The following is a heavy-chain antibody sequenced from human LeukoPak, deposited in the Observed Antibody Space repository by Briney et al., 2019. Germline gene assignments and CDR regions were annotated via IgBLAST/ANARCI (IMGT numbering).Heavy chain of an antibody. D-gene: IGHD2-2*01. CDR3: ARGGIVVVPAAIGQEPGFDY. CDR1: GGSFSGYY. CDR2: INHSGST. Sequence: PSETLSLTCAVYGGSFSGYYWSWIRQPPGKGLEWIGEINHSGSTNYNPSLKSRVTISVDTSKNQFSPKLSSVTAADTAVYYCARGGIVVVPAAIGQEPGFDYWGQGTLVTVSS. J-gene: IGHJ4*02. V-gene: IGHV4-34*01.